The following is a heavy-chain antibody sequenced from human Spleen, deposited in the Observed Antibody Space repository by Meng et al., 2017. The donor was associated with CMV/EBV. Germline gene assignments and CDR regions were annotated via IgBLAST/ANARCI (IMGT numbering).Heavy chain of an antibody. V-gene: IGHV5-51*01. D-gene: IGHD5-12*01. CDR2: IYPTDSHT. CDR3: ARYDSGDDSGFDF. Sequence: GESLKISCKGSGYTFISYWIGWVRQMPGKGLEWMGIIYPTDSHTTYSPSFQGQVTISADKSINPAYLQWSSLKASDTAMYYCARYDSGDDSGFDFWGQGTLVTVSS. CDR1: GYTFISYW. J-gene: IGHJ4*02.